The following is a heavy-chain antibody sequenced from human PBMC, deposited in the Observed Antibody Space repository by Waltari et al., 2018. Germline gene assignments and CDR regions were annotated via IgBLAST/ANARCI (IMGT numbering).Heavy chain of an antibody. CDR2: IYYSGST. V-gene: IGHV4-39*01. Sequence: QLQLQESGPGLVKPSETLSLTCTVSGGSISSSNYYWGWIRQPPGKGLEWIGSIYYSGSTYYNPSLKSRVTLSGDTSKNQFYLKLNSVTAADTAVHYCARSGYYDSSGYYWWFDPWGQGTLVTVSS. J-gene: IGHJ5*02. CDR3: ARSGYYDSSGYYWWFDP. CDR1: GGSISSSNYY. D-gene: IGHD3-22*01.